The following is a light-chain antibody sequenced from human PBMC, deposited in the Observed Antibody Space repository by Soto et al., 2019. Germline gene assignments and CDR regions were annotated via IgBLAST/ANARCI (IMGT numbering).Light chain of an antibody. Sequence: EIVMAQSPATLSVSPGERATLSRRASQSVNTNLAWYQQKAGQAPGLLIYGASTRATGIPTRFSGSGSGTEFTLTINCQRSRDFAVYYCQQYNNWPLTFGPGTKVDIK. V-gene: IGKV3-15*01. CDR1: QSVNTN. J-gene: IGKJ3*01. CDR2: GAS. CDR3: QQYNNWPLT.